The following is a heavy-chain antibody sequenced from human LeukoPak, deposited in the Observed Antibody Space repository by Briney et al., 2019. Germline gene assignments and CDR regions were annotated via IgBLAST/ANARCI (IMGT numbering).Heavy chain of an antibody. CDR2: ISSSGSTI. D-gene: IGHD3-10*01. V-gene: IGHV3-48*03. Sequence: GGSLRLSCAASGFTFSSYEMNWVRQAPGKGLEWVSYISSSGSTIYYADSVKGRFTISRDNAKNTLYLQMNSLRAEDTAVYYCARARTFGTIGESGTLDYWGQGILVTVSS. CDR1: GFTFSSYE. CDR3: ARARTFGTIGESGTLDY. J-gene: IGHJ4*02.